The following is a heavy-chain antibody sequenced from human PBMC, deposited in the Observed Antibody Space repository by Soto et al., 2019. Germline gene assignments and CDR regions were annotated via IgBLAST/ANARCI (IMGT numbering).Heavy chain of an antibody. J-gene: IGHJ4*02. Sequence: EVQLLESGGGLVQPGGSLRLSCAASGFTFSSYAMSWVRQAPGKGLEWVSAISDSGGSTYYADSVKGRFTISRDNSKNTLYLQINSLRAEETAVYYCAKAMITFGGAIDYWGQGPLVTVSS. V-gene: IGHV3-23*01. CDR1: GFTFSSYA. CDR3: AKAMITFGGAIDY. D-gene: IGHD3-16*01. CDR2: ISDSGGST.